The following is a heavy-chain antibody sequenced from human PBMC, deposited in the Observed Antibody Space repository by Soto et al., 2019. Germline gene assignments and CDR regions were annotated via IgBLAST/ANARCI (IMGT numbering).Heavy chain of an antibody. CDR2: ISAYNGNT. V-gene: IGHV1-18*01. D-gene: IGHD3-3*01. J-gene: IGHJ4*02. Sequence: QVQLVQSGAEVKKPGASVKVSCKASGYTFTSYGISWVRQAPGQGLEWMGWISAYNGNTNYAQKLQGRVTMTTDTSTSTAYMELRSLRSDGTAVYYCARPRAGDFWSGYPGDYWGQGTLVTVSS. CDR3: ARPRAGDFWSGYPGDY. CDR1: GYTFTSYG.